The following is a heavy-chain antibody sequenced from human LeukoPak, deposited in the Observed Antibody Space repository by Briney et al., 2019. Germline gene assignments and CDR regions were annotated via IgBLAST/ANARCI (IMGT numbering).Heavy chain of an antibody. Sequence: ASVKVSCKASGYTFTGYYMHWVRQAPGQGLEWMGWINPNSGGTKYAQKFEGRVTMTRDTSISTAYMELSRLRSDDTAVYYCARGERDYYASGSYFDYWGQGTLVTVSS. CDR2: INPNSGGT. CDR1: GYTFTGYY. V-gene: IGHV1-2*02. CDR3: ARGERDYYASGSYFDY. D-gene: IGHD3-10*01. J-gene: IGHJ4*02.